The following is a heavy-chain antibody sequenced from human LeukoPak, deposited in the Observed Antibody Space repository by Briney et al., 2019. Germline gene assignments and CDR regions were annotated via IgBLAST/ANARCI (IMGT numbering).Heavy chain of an antibody. CDR3: AKDAYSGYGDFDY. Sequence: GGSLRLSCEASGFNFADYAMHWVRQAPGKGLENVSGINWKGDSIGYADSVKGRFTISRDNAKNSLYLQMNNLGVEDTALYYCAKDAYSGYGDFDYWGQGTLVTVSS. J-gene: IGHJ4*02. V-gene: IGHV3-9*01. CDR1: GFNFADYA. D-gene: IGHD4-17*01. CDR2: INWKGDSI.